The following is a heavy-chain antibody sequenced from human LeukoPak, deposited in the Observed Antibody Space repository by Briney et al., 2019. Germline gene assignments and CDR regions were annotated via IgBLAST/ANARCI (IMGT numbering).Heavy chain of an antibody. J-gene: IGHJ5*02. CDR1: DGSISSSSYD. V-gene: IGHV4-39*07. D-gene: IGHD4-23*01. CDR3: ARAVTTVAWFDP. CDR2: IYYSGST. Sequence: PSETLSLACTVSDGSISSSSYDWGWIRQLPGKGLEWSGSIYYSGSTYYNPSLKSRVTISVDTSKNQFSLKLSSVTAADTAVYYCARAVTTVAWFDPWGQGTLVTVSS.